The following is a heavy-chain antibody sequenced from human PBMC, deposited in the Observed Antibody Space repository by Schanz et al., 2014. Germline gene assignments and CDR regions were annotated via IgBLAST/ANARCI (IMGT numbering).Heavy chain of an antibody. D-gene: IGHD3-10*01. Sequence: EVQLVQSGGGLVQPGGSLRLSCTASGFPFSDYFMAWIRQPPGRGLEWVSVIGVDGTTTYYADSVKGRFTISRDNSKNTLYLQMNSLRPEDTAVYYCARIGGSVFDYWAQGTLVTVSS. CDR3: ARIGGSVFDY. V-gene: IGHV3-23*04. CDR2: IGVDGTTT. CDR1: GFPFSDYF. J-gene: IGHJ4*02.